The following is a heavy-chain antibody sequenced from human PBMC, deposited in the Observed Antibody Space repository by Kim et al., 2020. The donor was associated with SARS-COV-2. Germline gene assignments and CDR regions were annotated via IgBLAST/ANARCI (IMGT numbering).Heavy chain of an antibody. D-gene: IGHD3-16*01. J-gene: IGHJ6*02. CDR3: ARGYVDYYYGMDV. V-gene: IGHV1-69*01. Sequence: AQKFQGRVTITADESTSTAYMELSSLRSEDTAVYYCARGYVDYYYGMDVWGQGTTVTVSS.